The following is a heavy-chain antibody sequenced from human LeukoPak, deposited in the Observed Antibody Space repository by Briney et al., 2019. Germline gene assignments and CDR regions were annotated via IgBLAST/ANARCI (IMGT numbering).Heavy chain of an antibody. CDR3: ARGGGGNWYDAFDI. Sequence: SETLSLTCAVYGGSFSGYYWSWIRQPPGKGLEWIGEINHSGSNNYNPSLKSRVTISVDTSKNQFSLKLSSVTAADTAVYYCARGGGGNWYDAFDIWGQGTMVTVSS. J-gene: IGHJ3*02. V-gene: IGHV4-34*01. D-gene: IGHD2-21*01. CDR1: GGSFSGYY. CDR2: INHSGSN.